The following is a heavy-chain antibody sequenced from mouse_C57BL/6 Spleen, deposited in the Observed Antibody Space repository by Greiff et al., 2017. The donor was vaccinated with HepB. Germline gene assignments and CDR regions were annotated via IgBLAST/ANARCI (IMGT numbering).Heavy chain of an antibody. Sequence: VQGVESGAELVRPGASVKLSCKASGYTFTDYYINWVKQRPGQGLEWIARIYPGSGNTYYNEKFKGKATLTAEKSSSTAYMQLSSLTSEDSAVYFCARDYYDYDDGHYYAMDYWGQGTSVTVSS. V-gene: IGHV1-76*01. CDR2: IYPGSGNT. D-gene: IGHD2-4*01. CDR1: GYTFTDYY. J-gene: IGHJ4*01. CDR3: ARDYYDYDDGHYYAMDY.